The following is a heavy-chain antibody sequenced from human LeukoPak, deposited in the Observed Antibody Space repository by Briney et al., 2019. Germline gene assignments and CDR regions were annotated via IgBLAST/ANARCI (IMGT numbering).Heavy chain of an antibody. J-gene: IGHJ4*02. CDR1: GGSISSSSYY. D-gene: IGHD6-13*01. V-gene: IGHV4-39*07. Sequence: SETLSLTCTVSGGSISSSSYYWGWLRQPPGKGLEWIGSIYYSGSTYYNPSLKSRVTISVDTSKNQFSLKLSSVTAADTAVYYCARFPPIGIAAGYWGQGTLVTVSS. CDR2: IYYSGST. CDR3: ARFPPIGIAAGY.